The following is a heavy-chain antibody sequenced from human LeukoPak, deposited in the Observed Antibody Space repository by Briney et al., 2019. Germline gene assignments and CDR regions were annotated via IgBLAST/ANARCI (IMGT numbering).Heavy chain of an antibody. CDR2: IYYSGST. D-gene: IGHD1-26*01. CDR1: DDSISSYY. CDR3: ATTTRDNSGTFWFDP. V-gene: IGHV4-59*08. J-gene: IGHJ5*02. Sequence: SETLSLTCTVSDDSISSYYWNWIRQPPGKGLEWIGYIYYSGSTYYNPSLKSRVSISIDTSKNQFSLKLNSVTAADTAVYYCATTTRDNSGTFWFDPWGQGTLVTVSS.